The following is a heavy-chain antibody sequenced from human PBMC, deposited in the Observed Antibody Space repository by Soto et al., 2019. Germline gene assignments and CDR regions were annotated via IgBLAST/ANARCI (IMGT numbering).Heavy chain of an antibody. J-gene: IGHJ5*02. CDR1: GGTFTSYA. CDR2: IIAIFGTA. D-gene: IGHD6-13*01. CDR3: ARARSGSSWYEDNWFEP. V-gene: IGHV1-69*13. Sequence: GASVKVSCKASGGTFTSYAISWVRQAPGQGLEWMGGIIAIFGTANYAQKFQGRVTITADESTSTAYMELSSLRSEDTAVYYCARARSGSSWYEDNWFEPWGQGTLVTLPP.